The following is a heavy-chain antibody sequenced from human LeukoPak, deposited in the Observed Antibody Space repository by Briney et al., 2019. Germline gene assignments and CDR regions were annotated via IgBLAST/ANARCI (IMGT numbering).Heavy chain of an antibody. D-gene: IGHD1-7*01. CDR3: ARGGNYYFDY. V-gene: IGHV3-74*01. CDR1: GFTFSNSW. J-gene: IGHJ4*02. Sequence: QPGGSLRLSCAASGFTFSNSWMHWVRQAPGKGLVWVSRINGDGGITNYADSVKGRFTISRDSAKNTLYLQLNSLRAEDTAVYYCARGGNYYFDYWGQGTLVTVSS. CDR2: INGDGGIT.